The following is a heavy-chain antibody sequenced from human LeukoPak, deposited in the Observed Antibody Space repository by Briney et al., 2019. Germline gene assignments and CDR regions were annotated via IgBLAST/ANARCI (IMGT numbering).Heavy chain of an antibody. CDR1: GFPFSSYN. CDR3: AKDPRYCSSTHCSGA. CDR2: ISYDGVNK. V-gene: IGHV3-30*18. J-gene: IGHJ5*02. Sequence: GGSLRLSCAASGFPFSSYNMNWVRQAPGEGLEWVAFISYDGVNKQYADSVKGRFTISRDNSKSTLYMQINSLRPEDTAVYYCAKDPRYCSSTHCSGAWGQGTLVTVSS. D-gene: IGHD2-2*01.